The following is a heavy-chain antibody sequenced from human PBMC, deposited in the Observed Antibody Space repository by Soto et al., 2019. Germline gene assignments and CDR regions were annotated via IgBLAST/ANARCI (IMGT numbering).Heavy chain of an antibody. V-gene: IGHV1-18*01. D-gene: IGHD3-10*01. CDR3: ASGADVAY. CDR2: ISAYYGNT. Sequence: QVQLVQSGAELKKPGASVKVSCKASGYTFTSYVISWVRQAPVQGLEWMGWISAYYGNTNYAQQLQGRVTMTTDTATSTAYMELRRLRADATDVYYCASGADVAYWGQGPLVTVSS. J-gene: IGHJ1*01. CDR1: GYTFTSYV.